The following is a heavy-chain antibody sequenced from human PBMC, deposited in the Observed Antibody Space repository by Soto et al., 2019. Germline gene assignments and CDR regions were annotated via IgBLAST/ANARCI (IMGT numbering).Heavy chain of an antibody. D-gene: IGHD3-3*01. CDR3: ARESFWSGYSHTPYGMDV. Sequence: SETLSLTCTVSGGSISSYYWSWIRQPPGKGLEWIGYIYYSGSTNYNPSLKSRVTISVDTSKNQFSLKLSSVTAADTAVYYCARESFWSGYSHTPYGMDVWRQGTTVTVSS. CDR1: GGSISSYY. CDR2: IYYSGST. V-gene: IGHV4-59*01. J-gene: IGHJ6*02.